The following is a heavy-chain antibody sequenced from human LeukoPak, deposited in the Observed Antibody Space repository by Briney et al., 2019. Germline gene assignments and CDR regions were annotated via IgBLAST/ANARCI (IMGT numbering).Heavy chain of an antibody. CDR1: GGSISSYY. CDR3: ARAFYYYDSSGYWFDY. Sequence: SETLSLTCTVSGGSISSYYWSWIRQPPGKGLEWIGYIYYSGSTNYNPSLKSRVTISVDASKNQFSLKLSSVTAADTAVYYCARAFYYYDSSGYWFDYWGQGTLVTVSS. D-gene: IGHD3-22*01. CDR2: IYYSGST. V-gene: IGHV4-59*08. J-gene: IGHJ4*02.